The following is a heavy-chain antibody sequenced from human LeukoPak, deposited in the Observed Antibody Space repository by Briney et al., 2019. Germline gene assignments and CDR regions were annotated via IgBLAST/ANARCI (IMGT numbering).Heavy chain of an antibody. CDR2: INPNSGGT. J-gene: IGHJ4*02. CDR1: GYTFTGYY. CDR3: ARPSGGDYNFDY. V-gene: IGHV1-2*02. D-gene: IGHD4-17*01. Sequence: ASVMVSCKASGYTFTGYYMHWVRQAPGQGLEWMGWINPNSGGTNYAQKFQGRVTMTRNTSISTAYMELSSLRSEDTAVYYCARPSGGDYNFDYWGQGTLVTVSS.